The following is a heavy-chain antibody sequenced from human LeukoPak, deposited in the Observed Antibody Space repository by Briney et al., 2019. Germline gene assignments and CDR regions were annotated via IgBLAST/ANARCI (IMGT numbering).Heavy chain of an antibody. Sequence: SETLSLTCTVSGASISGYYWSWIRQPPGKGLEWIGLIYNSGSTNYNPSLKSRITISLDTSKNQFSLKLNSVTAADTAVYYCARAVCTGASCALDYWGQGTLVTVSS. CDR2: IYNSGST. D-gene: IGHD2-8*02. J-gene: IGHJ4*02. CDR3: ARAVCTGASCALDY. V-gene: IGHV4-59*01. CDR1: GASISGYY.